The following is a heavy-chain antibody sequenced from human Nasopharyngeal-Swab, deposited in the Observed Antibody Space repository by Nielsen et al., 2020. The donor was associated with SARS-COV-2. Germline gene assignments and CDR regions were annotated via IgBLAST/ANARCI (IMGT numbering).Heavy chain of an antibody. J-gene: IGHJ3*01. V-gene: IGHV3-53*01. CDR2: VYSGGST. CDR1: GIFVSGNY. D-gene: IGHD3-3*01. CDR3: ASPVFGVVSDAFDP. Sequence: GGSLRLSCAASGIFVSGNYMNWVRQAPGMGLEWVSVVYSGGSTFYADSVKGRFTISRDNSKNTLYLQMNNLRPEDTAMYYCASPVFGVVSDAFDPWGQGTMVTVSS.